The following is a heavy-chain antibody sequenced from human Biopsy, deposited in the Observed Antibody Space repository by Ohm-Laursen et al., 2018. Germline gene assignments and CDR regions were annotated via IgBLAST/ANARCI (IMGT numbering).Heavy chain of an antibody. CDR3: AATSTLYYYYYAMDV. V-gene: IGHV1-58*01. CDR1: GFSFSSSA. J-gene: IGHJ6*02. CDR2: IVVGSGHT. Sequence: VKISCKASGFSFSSSAVQWVRQARGQRLGWIGWIVVGSGHTNYAQKFQERVTITRDMSTSTAYMELTSLRSEDTAVYYWAATSTLYYYYYAMDVWGQGTTITVSS.